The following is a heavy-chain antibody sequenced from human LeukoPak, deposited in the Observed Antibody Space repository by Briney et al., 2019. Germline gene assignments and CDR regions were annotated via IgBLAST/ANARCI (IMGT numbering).Heavy chain of an antibody. CDR2: TSPSGGST. D-gene: IGHD5-24*01. Sequence: EASVKVSCKAFGYTFTSNYMHWVRQAPGQGPEWMGVTSPSGGSTTYAQKFQGRVTLTRDMSTSTDYLELSSLRSEDTAVYYCARDNSVRDEAWWCNPWGQGTLVTVSS. CDR3: ARDNSVRDEAWWCNP. CDR1: GYTFTSNY. J-gene: IGHJ5*02. V-gene: IGHV1-46*01.